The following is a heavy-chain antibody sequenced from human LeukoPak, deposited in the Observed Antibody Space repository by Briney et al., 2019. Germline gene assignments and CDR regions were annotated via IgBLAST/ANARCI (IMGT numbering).Heavy chain of an antibody. CDR3: AKDYRVGYSDHFDY. CDR1: GFTFSSHA. CDR2: IYESGQTT. J-gene: IGHJ4*02. Sequence: GGSLRLSCVGSGFTFSSHAMSWVRQAPEKGLEWVSGIYESGQTTHYADSVKGRFSISRDNSKNTLYLQMDSLRGEDTAIYYCAKDYRVGYSDHFDYWGQGALVTVSS. V-gene: IGHV3-23*01. D-gene: IGHD2-21*01.